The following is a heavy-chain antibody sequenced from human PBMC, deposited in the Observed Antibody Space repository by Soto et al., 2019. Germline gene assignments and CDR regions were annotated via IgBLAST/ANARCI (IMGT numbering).Heavy chain of an antibody. V-gene: IGHV3-23*01. J-gene: IGHJ5*02. CDR2: ISGSGGST. Sequence: PRGSLRLSCAASGFTFSSYAMSWVRQAPGKGLEWVSAISGSGGSTYYADSVKGRFTISRDNSKNTLYLQMNSLRAEDTAVYYCAKDSGSYGYNWFDPWGQGTLVTVSS. CDR3: AKDSGSYGYNWFDP. CDR1: GFTFSSYA. D-gene: IGHD1-26*01.